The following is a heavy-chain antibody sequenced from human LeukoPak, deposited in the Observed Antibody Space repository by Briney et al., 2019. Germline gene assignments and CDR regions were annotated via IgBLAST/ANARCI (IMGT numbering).Heavy chain of an antibody. V-gene: IGHV1-46*01. D-gene: IGHD6-6*01. CDR1: GYTFTNYY. CDR3: AREYSSSLDY. J-gene: IGHJ4*02. CDR2: INPTGVST. Sequence: GASVTVSCKASGYTFTNYYMHWVRQAPGQGLEWMGIINPTGVSTSYVQKFQGRVTMTRDTSTSTVYMELSSLRSEDTAVYYCAREYSSSLDYWGQGTLVTVSS.